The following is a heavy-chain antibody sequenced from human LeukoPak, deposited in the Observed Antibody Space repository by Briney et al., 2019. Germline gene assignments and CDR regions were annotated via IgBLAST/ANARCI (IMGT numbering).Heavy chain of an antibody. CDR3: ARDSWSGYYDFWSGYYKAYYGMDV. Sequence: GASVKVSCKASGYTFTSHGISWVRQAPGRGLEWMGWISAYNGNTNYAQKLQGRVTMTTDTSTSTAYMELRSLRSDDTAVYYCARDSWSGYYDFWSGYYKAYYGMDVWGQGTTVTVSS. CDR2: ISAYNGNT. CDR1: GYTFTSHG. D-gene: IGHD3-3*01. V-gene: IGHV1-18*01. J-gene: IGHJ6*02.